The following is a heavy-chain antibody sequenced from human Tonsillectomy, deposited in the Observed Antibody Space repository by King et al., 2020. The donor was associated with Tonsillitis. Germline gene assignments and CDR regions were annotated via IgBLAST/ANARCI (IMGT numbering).Heavy chain of an antibody. D-gene: IGHD4-23*01. CDR2: ISSSTTYI. CDR1: GFTFSRYT. V-gene: IGHV3-21*03. Sequence: VQLVESGGGLVKPGGSLRLSCAASGFTFSRYTMNWVRQAPGKGLEWVSSISSSTTYIYYADSVKGRFTISRDNAKNSLYLQMNRLRAEDTAVYYCVNGGTSDYSDYWGQGTLVTVSS. CDR3: VNGGTSDYSDY. J-gene: IGHJ4*02.